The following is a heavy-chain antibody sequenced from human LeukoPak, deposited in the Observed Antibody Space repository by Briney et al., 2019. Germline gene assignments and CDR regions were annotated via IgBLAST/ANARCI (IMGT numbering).Heavy chain of an antibody. CDR1: GASFSSSTYY. CDR3: ARHAGGIAAAGTRPFDY. V-gene: IGHV4-39*01. Sequence: SENLSRNCTVSGASFSSSTYYWGWIRQPPGKGLEWIGSIYYSGSTYYNPSLKSRVTMSVATSKNQFFLKLSSVTAADTAVYYCARHAGGIAAAGTRPFDYWGQGTLVTVSS. D-gene: IGHD6-13*01. CDR2: IYYSGST. J-gene: IGHJ4*02.